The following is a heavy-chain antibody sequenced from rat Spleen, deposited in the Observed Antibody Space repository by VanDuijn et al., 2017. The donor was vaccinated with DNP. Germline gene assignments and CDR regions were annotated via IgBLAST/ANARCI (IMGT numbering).Heavy chain of an antibody. CDR3: ARGSGTYYWYFDF. Sequence: EVQLVESGGGLVQPGRSMKLSCAASGFTFSSFPMAWVRQAPTKGLGWVATISTSGGSTYYPDSVKGRFIISRDNARNTLYLQMNSLRSEDTATYYCARGSGTYYWYFDFWGPGTMVTVSS. D-gene: IGHD5-1*01. CDR2: ISTSGGST. CDR1: GFTFSSFP. V-gene: IGHV5-46*01. J-gene: IGHJ1*01.